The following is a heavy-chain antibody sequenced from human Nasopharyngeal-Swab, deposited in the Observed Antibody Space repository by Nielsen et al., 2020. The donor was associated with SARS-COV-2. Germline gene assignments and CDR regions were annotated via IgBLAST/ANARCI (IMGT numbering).Heavy chain of an antibody. CDR1: GFTFSSYS. D-gene: IGHD4-17*01. CDR3: ARYVNDYGLFDY. Sequence: GESLKISCAASGFTFSSYSMNWVRQAPGKGLEWVSYISSSGSTIYYADSVKGRFTISRDNAKNSLYLQMNSLRAEDTAVYYCARYVNDYGLFDYWGQGTLVTVSS. V-gene: IGHV3-48*04. J-gene: IGHJ4*02. CDR2: ISSSGSTI.